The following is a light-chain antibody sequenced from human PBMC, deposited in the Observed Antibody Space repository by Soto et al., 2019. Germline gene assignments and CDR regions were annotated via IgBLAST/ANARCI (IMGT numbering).Light chain of an antibody. CDR3: LHDYEFPFT. Sequence: AIQMTQSPSSLSASVGDRVTITCRASQGIRDDLAWYQQKPGKAPKLLIYSASSLPSGVPSRFSGSGSGTDFTLTISSLQPEDFATYFCLHDYEFPFTFGPGTKVEIK. J-gene: IGKJ3*01. CDR1: QGIRDD. V-gene: IGKV1-6*01. CDR2: SAS.